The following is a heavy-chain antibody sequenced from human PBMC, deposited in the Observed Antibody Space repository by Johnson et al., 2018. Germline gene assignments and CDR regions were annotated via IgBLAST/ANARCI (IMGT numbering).Heavy chain of an antibody. J-gene: IGHJ1*01. CDR1: GITFENYG. V-gene: IGHV3-23*03. D-gene: IGHD1-26*01. CDR3: ANHRYREHQYFQA. CDR2: IGIDGRST. Sequence: VQLVESGGGLGQPGGSLRLSCEASGITFENYGMSWVRQAPGKGLEWVAVIGIDGRSTYNEDSVKGRFTISRDNSKKMLYLQMNSLRAEDTAVYYCANHRYREHQYFQAWGQGTQVTVSS.